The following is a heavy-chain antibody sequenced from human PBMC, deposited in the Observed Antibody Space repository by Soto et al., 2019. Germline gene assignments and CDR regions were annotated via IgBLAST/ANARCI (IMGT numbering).Heavy chain of an antibody. CDR1: GDSVSSYY. CDR2: IYYSGST. CDR3: ARLPPDILTGKTKYGMDV. J-gene: IGHJ6*02. V-gene: IGHV4-59*02. D-gene: IGHD3-9*01. Sequence: SETLSLTCTVSGDSVSSYYWSWIRQPPGKGLEWIGYIYYSGSTNYNPSLKSRVTISVDTSKNQFSLKLSSVTAADTAMYYCARLPPDILTGKTKYGMDVWGQGTTVTVSS.